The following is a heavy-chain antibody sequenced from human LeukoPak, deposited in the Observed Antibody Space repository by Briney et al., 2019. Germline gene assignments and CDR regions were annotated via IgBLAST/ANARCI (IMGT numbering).Heavy chain of an antibody. Sequence: KSSETLSLTCAVYGGSFSGYYWSWIRQPPGKGLEWIGEINHSGSTNYNPSLKSRVTISVDTSKNQFSLKLSSVTAADTAVYYCANELELQNWFDPWGQGTLVTVSS. CDR3: ANELELQNWFDP. CDR1: GGSFSGYY. V-gene: IGHV4-34*01. CDR2: INHSGST. D-gene: IGHD1-7*01. J-gene: IGHJ5*02.